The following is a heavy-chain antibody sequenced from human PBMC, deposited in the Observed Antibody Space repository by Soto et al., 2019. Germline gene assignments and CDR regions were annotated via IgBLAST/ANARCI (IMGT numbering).Heavy chain of an antibody. CDR3: ARLNRSSGWYRYYYYYGMDV. CDR1: GYSFTSYW. J-gene: IGHJ6*02. Sequence: PGESLKISCKGSGYSFTSYWISWVRQMPGKGLEWMGRIDPSDSYTNYSPSFQGHVTISADKSTSTAYLQWSSLKASDTAMYYCARLNRSSGWYRYYYYYGMDVWGQGTTVTVSS. V-gene: IGHV5-10-1*01. D-gene: IGHD6-19*01. CDR2: IDPSDSYT.